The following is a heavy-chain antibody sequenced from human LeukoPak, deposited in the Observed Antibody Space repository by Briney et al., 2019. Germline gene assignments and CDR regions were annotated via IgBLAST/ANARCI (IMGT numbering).Heavy chain of an antibody. CDR2: IYYSGST. J-gene: IGHJ5*02. V-gene: IGHV4-59*01. CDR1: GGSISSYY. Sequence: PSETLSPTCTVSGGSISSYYWSWIRQPPGKGLEWIGYIYYSGSTNYNPSLKSRVTISVDTSKNQFSLKLSSVTAADTAVYYCASSGYSLGGRWFDPWGQGTLVTVSS. D-gene: IGHD5-18*01. CDR3: ASSGYSLGGRWFDP.